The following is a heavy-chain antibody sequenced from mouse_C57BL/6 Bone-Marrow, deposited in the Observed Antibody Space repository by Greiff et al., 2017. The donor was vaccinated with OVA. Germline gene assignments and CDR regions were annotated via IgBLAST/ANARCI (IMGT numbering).Heavy chain of an antibody. J-gene: IGHJ2*01. CDR3: ARCGNGYYVSCHYFDY. Sequence: QVQLQQSDAELVKPGASVKISCKVSGYTFTDHTIHWMKQRPEQGLEWIGYIYPRDGSTKYNEKFKGKATLTADKSSSTAYMQLNSLTSEDSAVYFCARCGNGYYVSCHYFDYWGQGTTLTVSS. D-gene: IGHD2-3*01. CDR2: IYPRDGST. V-gene: IGHV1-78*01. CDR1: GYTFTDHT.